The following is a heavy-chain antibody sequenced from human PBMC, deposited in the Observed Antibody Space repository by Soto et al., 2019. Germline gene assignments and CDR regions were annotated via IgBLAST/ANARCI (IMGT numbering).Heavy chain of an antibody. D-gene: IGHD2-21*01. V-gene: IGHV1-18*01. CDR2: ISAYNGNT. Sequence: QVQLVQSGAEVKKPGASVKVSCKASGYTFTNYAISWVRQAPGQGLEWMGWISAYNGNTNYAQKLQGRVTMTTDTATSTAYTELRSVRLDAAAVYYCARGRGGVVFDYWGQGTLVTVSS. J-gene: IGHJ4*02. CDR1: GYTFTNYA. CDR3: ARGRGGVVFDY.